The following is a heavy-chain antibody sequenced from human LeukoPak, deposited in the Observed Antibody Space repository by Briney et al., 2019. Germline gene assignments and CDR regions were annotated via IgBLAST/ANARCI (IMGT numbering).Heavy chain of an antibody. Sequence: ASVKVSCKASGYTFTSYGISWVRQAPGQGLECMGWISAYNGNTNYAQKLQGRVTMTTDTSTSTAYMELRSLRSDDTAVYYCARDRYDFWSGYPKSSYYFDYWGQGTLVTVSS. CDR1: GYTFTSYG. CDR3: ARDRYDFWSGYPKSSYYFDY. V-gene: IGHV1-18*01. CDR2: ISAYNGNT. D-gene: IGHD3-3*01. J-gene: IGHJ4*02.